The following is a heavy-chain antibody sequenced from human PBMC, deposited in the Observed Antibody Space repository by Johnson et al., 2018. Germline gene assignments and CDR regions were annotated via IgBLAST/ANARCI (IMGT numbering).Heavy chain of an antibody. CDR1: GFTFSSYG. CDR3: AKVIRSYRYHGMDV. Sequence: QVQLVESGGGVVQPGRSLRLSCAASGFTFSSYGMHWVRQAPGKGLEWVAVISYDGSNKYYADSVKGRFTISRDNSKNTLYLQMNSLRAEDTAVYYCAKVIRSYRYHGMDVWGQGTTVTGSS. CDR2: ISYDGSNK. D-gene: IGHD1-14*01. V-gene: IGHV3-30*18. J-gene: IGHJ6*02.